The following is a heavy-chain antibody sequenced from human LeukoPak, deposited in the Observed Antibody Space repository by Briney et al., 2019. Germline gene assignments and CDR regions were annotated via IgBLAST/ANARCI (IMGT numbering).Heavy chain of an antibody. CDR1: GGSFSGYY. Sequence: ASETLSLTCAVYGGSFSGYYWSWIRQSPGRGLEWIGEINHSGSTNYNPSLKSRVTISVDTSKNQFSLKLSSVTAADTAVYYCARGFRRRATRVSYMDVWGKGTTVTVSS. CDR3: ARGFRRRATRVSYMDV. V-gene: IGHV4-34*01. D-gene: IGHD2/OR15-2a*01. J-gene: IGHJ6*03. CDR2: INHSGST.